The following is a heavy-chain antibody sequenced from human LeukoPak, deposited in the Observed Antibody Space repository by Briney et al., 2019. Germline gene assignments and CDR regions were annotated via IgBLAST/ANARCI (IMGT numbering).Heavy chain of an antibody. J-gene: IGHJ6*02. Sequence: SETLSLTCTVSGGSISSGGYYWSWIRQHPGKGLEWIGYIYYSGSTYYNPSLKSRVTISVDTSKNQFSLKLSSVTAADTAVYYCARALSKYYYYGMDVWGQGTTVTVSS. CDR1: GGSISSGGYY. V-gene: IGHV4-31*03. CDR2: IYYSGST. CDR3: ARALSKYYYYGMDV.